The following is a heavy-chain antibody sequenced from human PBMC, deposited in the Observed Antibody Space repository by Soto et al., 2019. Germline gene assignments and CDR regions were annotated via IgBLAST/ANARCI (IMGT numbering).Heavy chain of an antibody. J-gene: IGHJ6*02. D-gene: IGHD4-17*01. V-gene: IGHV3-23*01. CDR2: ISGSGGST. CDR3: AKGLYGDNYYYGMDV. Sequence: GGSLRLSCAASGFTFSSYAMSWVRQAPGKGLEWVSAISGSGGSTYYADSVKGRFTISRDNSKNTLYLQMNSLRAEDTAVYYCAKGLYGDNYYYGMDVWGQGTTVTVSS. CDR1: GFTFSSYA.